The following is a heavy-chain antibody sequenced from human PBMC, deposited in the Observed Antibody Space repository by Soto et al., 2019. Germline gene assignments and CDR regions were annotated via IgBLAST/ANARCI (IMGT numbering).Heavy chain of an antibody. D-gene: IGHD3-9*01. CDR1: GVSVSSGDYY. Sequence: SETLSLTCTVSGVSVSSGDYYWSWIRQPPGKGLEWIGYIYYTGRTYYNPSLKSRVIISVDTSKNQFSLKLSSVTAAEKAVYYCARAHYDISTGYPTHAFDIWGQGTMVTVSS. CDR2: IYYTGRT. V-gene: IGHV4-30-4*01. CDR3: ARAHYDISTGYPTHAFDI. J-gene: IGHJ3*02.